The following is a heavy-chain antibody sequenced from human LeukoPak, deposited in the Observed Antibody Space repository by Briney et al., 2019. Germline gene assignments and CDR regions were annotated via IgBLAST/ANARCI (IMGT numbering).Heavy chain of an antibody. D-gene: IGHD2-15*01. J-gene: IGHJ4*02. CDR3: ATGYCNGVTRSRSY. CDR2: IKPDGREK. V-gene: IGHV3-7*03. CDR1: GITYSSYW. Sequence: GGSLRLSCTATGITYSSYWMNWVRQVPGKGPEWLANIKPDGREKNYVDSVKGRFTISRDNAKNSLYLQMNSLRAEDTAVYFCATGYCNGVTRSRSYWGQGTPVTVSS.